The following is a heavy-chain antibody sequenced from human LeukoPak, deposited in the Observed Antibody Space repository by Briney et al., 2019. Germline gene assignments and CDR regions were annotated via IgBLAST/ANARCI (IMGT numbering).Heavy chain of an antibody. Sequence: GGSLRLSCAASGFTLSSHWMSWVRQAPGKGLEWVANIKPDGSDKYYVDSVKGRFTISRDNAKNSIYLQINSLRAEDTAVYYCVRFGPNAAYFDFWGQGTLVTVSS. V-gene: IGHV3-7*04. CDR3: VRFGPNAAYFDF. CDR2: IKPDGSDK. CDR1: GFTLSSHW. J-gene: IGHJ4*02. D-gene: IGHD3-16*01.